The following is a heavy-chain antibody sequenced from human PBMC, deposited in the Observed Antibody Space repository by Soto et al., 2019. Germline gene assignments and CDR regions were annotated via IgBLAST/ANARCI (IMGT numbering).Heavy chain of an antibody. J-gene: IGHJ4*02. CDR1: GFTFSSNW. Sequence: EVQLVESGGGLVQPGGSLRLSCAASGFTFSSNWMHWVRRVPGRGLVWVARINTDGSATNYVDSVKGRFTVSRDNAKNTLYLQMNSLRGEYTAVYYCARDGEGFWGQGTLGTVSS. CDR2: INTDGSAT. V-gene: IGHV3-74*01. CDR3: ARDGEGF. D-gene: IGHD2-21*01.